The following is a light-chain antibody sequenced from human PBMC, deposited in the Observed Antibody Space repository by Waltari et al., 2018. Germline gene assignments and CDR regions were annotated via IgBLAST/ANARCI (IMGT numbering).Light chain of an antibody. V-gene: IGLV2-23*01. CDR2: EGS. CDR3: CSYAGSRV. J-gene: IGLJ3*02. CDR1: SSDVGRYNI. Sequence: QSALTQPASASGSPGQSITISCTGTSSDVGRYNIVSWYQQHPGKAPKLMIYEGSKRPSGVSNRFSGSKSGNTASLTISGLQAEDEADYYCCSYAGSRVFGGGTKLTVL.